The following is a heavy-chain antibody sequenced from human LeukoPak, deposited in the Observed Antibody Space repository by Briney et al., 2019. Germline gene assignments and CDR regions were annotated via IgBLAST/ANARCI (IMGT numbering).Heavy chain of an antibody. CDR1: GFSLSTSGMC. D-gene: IGHD5-24*01. V-gene: IGHV2-70*11. Sequence: SGPTLVNPTQTLTLTCTFSGFSLSTSGMCVSWIRQPPGKALEWLARIDWDDDKYYSTSLKTRLTISKDTSKNQVVLTMTNMDPVDTATYYCARMRGRWQLPGFRSYYYMDVWGKGTTVTVSS. CDR2: IDWDDDK. CDR3: ARMRGRWQLPGFRSYYYMDV. J-gene: IGHJ6*03.